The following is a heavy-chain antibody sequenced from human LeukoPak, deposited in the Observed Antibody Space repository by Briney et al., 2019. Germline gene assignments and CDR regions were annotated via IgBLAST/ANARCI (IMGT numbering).Heavy chain of an antibody. Sequence: GESLRLSCAASGFTSGFTFSVYSMNWVRQAPGKGLEWLSYISSSSYTIYYADSVKGRSTISRDNAKNSLYLQMHSLRAEDTAVYYCAKEGTGIHFDYWGQGTLVTVSS. CDR1: GFTSGFTFSVYS. V-gene: IGHV3-48*01. CDR2: ISSSSYTI. CDR3: AKEGTGIHFDY. D-gene: IGHD1-1*01. J-gene: IGHJ4*02.